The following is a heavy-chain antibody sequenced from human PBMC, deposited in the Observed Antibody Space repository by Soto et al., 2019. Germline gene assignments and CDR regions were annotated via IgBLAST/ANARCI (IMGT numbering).Heavy chain of an antibody. CDR2: ISYDGSNK. V-gene: IGHV3-30*18. J-gene: IGHJ4*02. CDR1: GFTFSSYG. CDR3: AKVGIGGATSYYFDY. Sequence: QVQLVESGGGVVQPGRSLRLSCAASGFTFSSYGMHWVRQAPGKGLEWVAVISYDGSNKYYADSVKGRFTISRDNSKNTLYLQMNSLRAEDTAVYYCAKVGIGGATSYYFDYWGQGTLVTVSS. D-gene: IGHD1-26*01.